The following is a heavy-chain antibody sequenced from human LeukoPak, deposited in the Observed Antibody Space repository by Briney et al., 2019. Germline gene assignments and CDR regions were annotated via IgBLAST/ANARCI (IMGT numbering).Heavy chain of an antibody. Sequence: GGSLRLSCAASGFTFSSYSMNWVRQAPGKGLEWVSSISSSSSYIYYADSVKGRFTISRDNAKTSLYLQMNSLRAEDTAVYYCARSTRTTVTAFSEFGYWGQGTLVTVSS. D-gene: IGHD4-17*01. V-gene: IGHV3-21*01. CDR3: ARSTRTTVTAFSEFGY. CDR2: ISSSSSYI. CDR1: GFTFSSYS. J-gene: IGHJ4*02.